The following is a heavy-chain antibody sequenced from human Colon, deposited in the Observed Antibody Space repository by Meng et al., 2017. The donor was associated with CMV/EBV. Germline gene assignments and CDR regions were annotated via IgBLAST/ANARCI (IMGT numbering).Heavy chain of an antibody. D-gene: IGHD1-1*01. CDR1: GFTFDDYA. V-gene: IGHV3-9*01. CDR2: ISWNSGNI. CDR3: ARARSTSNHGMDV. Sequence: GGSLRLSCAGSGFTFDDYAIHWVRQVPGKGLEWVSGISWNSGNIDYADSVKGRFTISRDNAKNSLYLQMNSLRAEDTALYYCARARSTSNHGMDVWGQGTTVTVSS. J-gene: IGHJ6*02.